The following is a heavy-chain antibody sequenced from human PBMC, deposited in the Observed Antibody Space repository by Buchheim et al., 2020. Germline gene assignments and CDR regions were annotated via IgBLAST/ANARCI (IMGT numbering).Heavy chain of an antibody. V-gene: IGHV3-11*01. CDR3: AREGIEMATIGEY. CDR1: GFTFSDYY. J-gene: IGHJ4*02. Sequence: QVQLVESGGDLVKPGGSLRLSCAASGFTFSDYYMSWIRQAPGKGLEWVAYIGRSGSFIHYADSVQGRFTISRDNAKNTLYLQMNSQRDEDTARYYCAREGIEMATIGEYWGQGT. D-gene: IGHD5-24*01. CDR2: IGRSGSFI.